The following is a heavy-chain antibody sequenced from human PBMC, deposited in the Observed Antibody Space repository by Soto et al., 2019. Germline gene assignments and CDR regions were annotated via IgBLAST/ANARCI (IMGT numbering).Heavy chain of an antibody. CDR2: MYYNGNI. CDR1: GGSVSNYY. D-gene: IGHD3-16*01. CDR3: ASGGNWFDP. V-gene: IGHV4-59*02. J-gene: IGHJ5*02. Sequence: PSETLSLASNVSGGSVSNYYLTWVRQSPEKGLECIGYMYYNGNINYNPSLKSRVTISIDTSKNQFSLTLKSVTAADTAVYYCASGGNWFDPWGQGVLVTV.